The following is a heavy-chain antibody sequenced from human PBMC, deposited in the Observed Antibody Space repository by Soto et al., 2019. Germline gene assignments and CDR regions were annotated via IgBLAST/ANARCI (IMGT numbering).Heavy chain of an antibody. V-gene: IGHV4-30-2*06. CDR1: GAATASVGYS. Sequence: PSETRSLTFNVPGAATASVGYSWSSSSQSPERSLECLAYIVHRGMTYYNQSFKSQLSLSIDRTRTQFSLSLSSMTAADKAVYYCARCGGYDSFDFWGQGIQVTVSS. D-gene: IGHD2-21*01. CDR3: ARCGGYDSFDF. CDR2: IVHRGMT. J-gene: IGHJ4*02.